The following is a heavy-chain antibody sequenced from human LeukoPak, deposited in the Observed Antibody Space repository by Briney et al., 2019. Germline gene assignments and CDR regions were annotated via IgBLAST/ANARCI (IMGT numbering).Heavy chain of an antibody. CDR2: IYSGDNT. CDR3: ARDRGSGYDPGYFDY. CDR1: GFTVSRYY. J-gene: IGHJ4*02. D-gene: IGHD5-12*01. Sequence: GGSLRLSCAVSGFTVSRYYMSWVRQAPGKGLEWVSIIYSGDNTYYADSVKGRFTISRDSSKNTLYLQMNSLRVEDTAVYYCARDRGSGYDPGYFDYWGRGTLVTVSS. V-gene: IGHV3-66*01.